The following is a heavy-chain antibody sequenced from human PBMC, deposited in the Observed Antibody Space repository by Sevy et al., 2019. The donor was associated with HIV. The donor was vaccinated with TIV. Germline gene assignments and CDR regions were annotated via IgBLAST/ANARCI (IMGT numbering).Heavy chain of an antibody. CDR2: ISGSGGST. J-gene: IGHJ3*02. Sequence: GGSLRLSCAASGFTFSSYAMSWVRQAPGKGLEWVSAISGSGGSTYYADSVKGRFTISRDNSKNTLYLQMNSLRAEDTAVYYCAKERWLRYPLRPDGVMSPRLPDIWGQGTMVTVSS. CDR1: GFTFSSYA. CDR3: AKERWLRYPLRPDGVMSPRLPDI. D-gene: IGHD5-12*01. V-gene: IGHV3-23*01.